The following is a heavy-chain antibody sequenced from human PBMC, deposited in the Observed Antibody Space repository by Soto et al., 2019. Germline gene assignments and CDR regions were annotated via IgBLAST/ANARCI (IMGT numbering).Heavy chain of an antibody. D-gene: IGHD3-10*01. V-gene: IGHV4-30-2*01. CDR2: IYHTGTT. CDR3: AREEWFDYGMDV. J-gene: IGHJ6*02. CDR1: GGSINSGGYS. Sequence: SETLSLTCTVSGGSINSGGYSWTWLRQPPGKGLEWIGFIYHTGTTYYNPSLKSRVTISVDTSKNQFSLKLSSVTAADTAVYYCAREEWFDYGMDVWGQGTTVTVSS.